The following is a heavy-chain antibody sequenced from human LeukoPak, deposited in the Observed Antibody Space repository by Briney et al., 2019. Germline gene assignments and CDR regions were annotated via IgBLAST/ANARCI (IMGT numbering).Heavy chain of an antibody. Sequence: LSLTCTVSGGSISSYYWSWIRQPPGKGLEWIGYIYYSGSTNYNPSLKSRVTILVDTSKNQFSLKVISVTAADTAVYYCATGPDAYSLDYWGQGTLVTVSS. CDR2: IYYSGST. V-gene: IGHV4-59*01. D-gene: IGHD2-21*01. J-gene: IGHJ4*02. CDR1: GGSISSYY. CDR3: ATGPDAYSLDY.